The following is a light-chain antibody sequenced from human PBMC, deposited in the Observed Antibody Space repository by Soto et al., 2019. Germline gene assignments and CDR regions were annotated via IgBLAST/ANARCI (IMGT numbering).Light chain of an antibody. J-gene: IGKJ4*01. CDR2: EAS. Sequence: DIQMTQSPSSLSASVGDRVTITCQASQDITNDLNWYQQKPGKAPKILIYEASNLETGVPSRFSGSGSGTDFTFTISSLQPEYMATYFCQQYDNVPLTFGGGTKVEIK. V-gene: IGKV1-33*01. CDR3: QQYDNVPLT. CDR1: QDITND.